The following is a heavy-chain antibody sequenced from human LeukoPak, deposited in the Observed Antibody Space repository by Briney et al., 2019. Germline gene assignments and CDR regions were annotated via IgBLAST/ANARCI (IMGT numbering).Heavy chain of an antibody. Sequence: ASVKVSCKASGYTFTNYAMNWVRQAPGQGLEWMGWISTDTGNPTYAQGFTRRLVFSLDTSASTAYLQISGLKAEDTAVYYCARTLFGDQYQLLHNWFDPWGQGTLVTVSS. CDR1: GYTFTNYA. CDR2: ISTDTGNP. V-gene: IGHV7-4-1*02. J-gene: IGHJ5*02. CDR3: ARTLFGDQYQLLHNWFDP. D-gene: IGHD2-2*01.